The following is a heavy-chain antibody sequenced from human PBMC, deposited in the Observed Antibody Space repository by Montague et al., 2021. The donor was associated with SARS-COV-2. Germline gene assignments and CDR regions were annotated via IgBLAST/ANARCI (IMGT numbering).Heavy chain of an antibody. Sequence: TLSLTCTVSGGSITSGGFYWTWVRQHPGKGLEWIGYIYYSGITYYNPSLKSRVSISLDRSKNQFSLNVRSVTAADTAVYYCARGATMVQGAGNWFDPWGQGTPVTVS. V-gene: IGHV4-31*03. CDR2: IYYSGIT. CDR1: GGSITSGGFY. J-gene: IGHJ5*02. D-gene: IGHD3-10*01. CDR3: ARGATMVQGAGNWFDP.